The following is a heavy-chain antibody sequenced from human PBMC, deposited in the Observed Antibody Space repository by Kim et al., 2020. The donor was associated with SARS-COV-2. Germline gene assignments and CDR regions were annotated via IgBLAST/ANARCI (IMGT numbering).Heavy chain of an antibody. CDR3: ARVRGSSGWYRDAFDI. J-gene: IGHJ3*02. V-gene: IGHV3-11*05. CDR1: GFTFSDYY. D-gene: IGHD6-19*01. CDR2: ISSSSSYT. Sequence: GGSLRLSCAASGFTFSDYYMSWIRQAPGKGLEWVSYISSSSSYTNYADSVKGRFTISRDNANNSLYLQMNSLRAEDTAVYYCARVRGSSGWYRDAFDIWGQGTMGTVSS.